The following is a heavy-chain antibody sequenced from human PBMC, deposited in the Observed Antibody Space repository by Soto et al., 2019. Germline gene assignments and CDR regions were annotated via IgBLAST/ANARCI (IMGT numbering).Heavy chain of an antibody. CDR1: GGTFSSYA. Sequence: QVQLVQSGAEVKKPGSSVKVSCKASGGTFSSYAISWVRQAPGQGLEWMGGIIPIFGTANYAQKFQGRVTITADEFKSADYMELSSLSSEDRAVYYCARKVATDNYYGMDVWGQGTTVTVSS. V-gene: IGHV1-69*01. D-gene: IGHD5-12*01. J-gene: IGHJ6*02. CDR3: ARKVATDNYYGMDV. CDR2: IIPIFGTA.